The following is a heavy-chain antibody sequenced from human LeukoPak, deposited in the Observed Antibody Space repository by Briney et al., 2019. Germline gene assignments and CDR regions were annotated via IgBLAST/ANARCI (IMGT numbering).Heavy chain of an antibody. CDR1: GLTFRGYA. CDR2: ISGSGLST. V-gene: IGHV3-23*01. Sequence: GGSLRLSCAASGLTFRGYAMSWVRQTPRKGLEWVSTISGSGLSTYYADSVKGRFTISRDSSKNTLYLQMNSLRAEDTAVYYCAKETGYSGYDYGDYWGQGTLVTVSS. J-gene: IGHJ4*02. CDR3: AKETGYSGYDYGDY. D-gene: IGHD5-12*01.